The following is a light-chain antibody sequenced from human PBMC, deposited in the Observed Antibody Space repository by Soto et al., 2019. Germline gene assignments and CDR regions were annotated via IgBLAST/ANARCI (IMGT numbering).Light chain of an antibody. V-gene: IGKV4-1*01. CDR3: QQYESTPPT. J-gene: IGKJ2*01. CDR2: WAS. CDR1: QSVLYSSNNKNY. Sequence: DIVMTQSPDSLAVSLGERATINCKSSQSVLYSSNNKNYLAWYQQRPGQPPKLLIYWASTRESGVPDRFSGSGFGTAFTLTITSLQAEGVAVYYCQQYESTPPTFGQGTKLEIK.